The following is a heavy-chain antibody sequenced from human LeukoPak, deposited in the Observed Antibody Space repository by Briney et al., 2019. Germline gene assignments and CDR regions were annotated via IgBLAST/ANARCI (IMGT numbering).Heavy chain of an antibody. D-gene: IGHD3-22*01. CDR3: AKRGVVIRVILVGFHKEAYYFDS. J-gene: IGHJ4*02. CDR1: GITLTNYG. V-gene: IGHV3-23*01. CDR2: ISDTGGRT. Sequence: GGSLRLSCAVSGITLTNYGMTWVRQAPGKGLEWVAGISDTGGRTNYADSVKGRFTISRDNPKNTLYLQTNSLRAEDTAVYFCAKRGVVIRVILVGFHKEAYYFDSWGQGALVTVSS.